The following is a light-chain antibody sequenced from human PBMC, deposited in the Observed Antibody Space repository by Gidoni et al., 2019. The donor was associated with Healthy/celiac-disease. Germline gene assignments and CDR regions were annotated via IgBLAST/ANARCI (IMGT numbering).Light chain of an antibody. CDR1: QDISNY. Sequence: DIQMTQSPSSLSASVGDRVTITCQAGQDISNYLNWYQQKPGKAPKLLIYDASNLETGVPSRFSGSGSGTDFTFTISSLQPEDIATYYCQQYDNLPGTFGQGTRLEIK. J-gene: IGKJ5*01. V-gene: IGKV1-33*01. CDR2: DAS. CDR3: QQYDNLPGT.